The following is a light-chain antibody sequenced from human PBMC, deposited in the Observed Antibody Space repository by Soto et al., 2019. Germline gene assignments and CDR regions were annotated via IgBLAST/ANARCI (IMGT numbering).Light chain of an antibody. CDR2: GAT. J-gene: IGKJ3*01. CDR3: QQSFNNPFT. V-gene: IGKV1-39*01. Sequence: DIHMTQSPSSLSASVGYIFTITCRASQTITRYLNWYQQKKGKAPRLLIYGATNLESGVPSRLSGSEYGTDLTITISSLQNEDFETYYCQQSFNNPFTFGPGTKVDIK. CDR1: QTITRY.